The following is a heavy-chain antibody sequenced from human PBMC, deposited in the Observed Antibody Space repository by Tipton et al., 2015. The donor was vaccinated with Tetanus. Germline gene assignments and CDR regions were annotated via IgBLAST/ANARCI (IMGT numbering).Heavy chain of an antibody. CDR1: GGSMRSYY. J-gene: IGHJ4*02. D-gene: IGHD2-15*01. Sequence: TLSLTCTVSGGSMRSYYWSWIRQPPGKGLEWIGYIYYSGSTNYNSSLKSRVTISVDTSKNQFSLKLSSVTAADTAVYFCARDCSSGNCYTRGRILNYWGQGTLVTVSS. CDR3: ARDCSSGNCYTRGRILNY. V-gene: IGHV4-59*01. CDR2: IYYSGST.